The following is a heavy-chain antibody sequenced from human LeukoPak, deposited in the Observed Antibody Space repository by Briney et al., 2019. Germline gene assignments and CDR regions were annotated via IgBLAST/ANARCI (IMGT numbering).Heavy chain of an antibody. CDR3: ARDGAAAGPYNWFDP. D-gene: IGHD6-13*01. CDR1: GGTFSSYA. J-gene: IGHJ5*02. Sequence: ASVKVSCKASGGTFSSYAISWVRQAPGQGLEWMGGIIPIFGTANYAQKFQGRVTITADESTSTAYMELSSLRSEDTAVYYCARDGAAAGPYNWFDPWGQGTLVTVSS. V-gene: IGHV1-69*01. CDR2: IIPIFGTA.